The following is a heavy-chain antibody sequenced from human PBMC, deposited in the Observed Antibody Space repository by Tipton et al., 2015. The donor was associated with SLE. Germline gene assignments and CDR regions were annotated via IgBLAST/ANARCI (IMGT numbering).Heavy chain of an antibody. D-gene: IGHD3-22*01. CDR3: ARERTHCYEGSGYYERDAFDI. J-gene: IGHJ3*02. CDR2: IYYTGAT. V-gene: IGHV4-39*07. CDR1: GGSINSNNYY. Sequence: TLSLTCTVSGGSINSNNYYWGWIRQPPGKGLEWIMSIYYTGATYYNPSLKSRVTKSLDTSKNQFSRKLTSVTAADTAFYYCARERTHCYEGSGYYERDAFDIWGLGTMVTVSS.